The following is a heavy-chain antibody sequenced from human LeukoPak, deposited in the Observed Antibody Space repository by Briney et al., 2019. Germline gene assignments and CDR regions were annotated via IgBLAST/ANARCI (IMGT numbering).Heavy chain of an antibody. Sequence: GGSLRLSCAASGFTFSSYWMHWVRQAPGKGLEWVSLISGSGSSTYYADSVKGRFTISRDNSKNTLFLQMNKLRAEDTAVYYCAKGQIQLWPLNDYWGQGTLVIVSS. CDR3: AKGQIQLWPLNDY. CDR2: ISGSGSST. CDR1: GFTFSSYW. V-gene: IGHV3-23*01. D-gene: IGHD5-18*01. J-gene: IGHJ4*02.